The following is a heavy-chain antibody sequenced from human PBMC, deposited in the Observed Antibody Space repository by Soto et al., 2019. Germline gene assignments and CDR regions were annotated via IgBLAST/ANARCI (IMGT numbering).Heavy chain of an antibody. J-gene: IGHJ4*02. CDR2: IYQSGCT. V-gene: IGHV4-30-2*01. D-gene: IGHD2-2*01. CDR3: ARGCWAIVLVPAANLYFDY. Sequence: ILSLTCAVSGGSISSGGYSWSWIRQPPGKGLEMIGYIYQSGCTYYNPSLKSRVTILVDRTKNQCSLQLSSVTAEDTAVYYCARGCWAIVLVPAANLYFDYWGQGTLVTVSS. CDR1: GGSISSGGYS.